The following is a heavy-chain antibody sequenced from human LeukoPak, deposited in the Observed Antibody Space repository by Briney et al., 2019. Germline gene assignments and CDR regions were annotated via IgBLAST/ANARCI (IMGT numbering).Heavy chain of an antibody. Sequence: SETLSLTCAVYGGSFSGYYWSWLRQPPGKGLEWIGEINHSGSTNYNPSLKGRVTISVDTSKNQFSLKLSSVTAADTAVCYCARGWYSSGWFDYWGQGTLVTVSS. D-gene: IGHD6-19*01. J-gene: IGHJ4*02. CDR3: ARGWYSSGWFDY. CDR1: GGSFSGYY. CDR2: INHSGST. V-gene: IGHV4-34*01.